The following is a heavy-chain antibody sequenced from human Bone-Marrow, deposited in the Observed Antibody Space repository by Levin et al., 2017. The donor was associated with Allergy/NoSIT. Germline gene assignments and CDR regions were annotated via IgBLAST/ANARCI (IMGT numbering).Heavy chain of an antibody. CDR1: AGSFSNHA. Sequence: GASVKVSCQASAGSFSNHAISWVRQAPGQGLEWMGGIIPVVETPNYSQKFQNRVTITADASTSPVYLELTGLTPDDTGVYYCASVDLSPAGPYYYGMDVWGLGTTVTVSS. CDR3: ASVDLSPAGPYYYGMDV. J-gene: IGHJ6*02. CDR2: IIPVVETP. V-gene: IGHV1-69*13.